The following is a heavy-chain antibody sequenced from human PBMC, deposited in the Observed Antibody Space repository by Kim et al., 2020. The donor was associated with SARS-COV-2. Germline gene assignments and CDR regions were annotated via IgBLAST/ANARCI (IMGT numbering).Heavy chain of an antibody. CDR3: ARDRAAGGYAYGWRGFDY. D-gene: IGHD5-18*01. CDR2: LSYDGSLR. J-gene: IGHJ4*02. CDR1: GFTFSSYA. Sequence: GGSLRLSCAASGFTFSSYALHWVRQAPGKGLEWVAVLSYDGSLRYYADSVKGRFTISRDNSKNTVYLQMKSLRAEDTAVYYCARDRAAGGYAYGWRGFDYWGQGSLVTVSS. V-gene: IGHV3-30*04.